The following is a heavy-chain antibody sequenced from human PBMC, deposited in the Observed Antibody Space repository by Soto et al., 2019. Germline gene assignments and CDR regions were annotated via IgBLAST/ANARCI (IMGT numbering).Heavy chain of an antibody. Sequence: ASVKVSCKASGYTFTSYGISWVRQAPGQGLEWMGWISAYNGNTNYAQKLQGRVTMTTDTSTSTAYMELRSLRSDDTAVYYRARDMRRITMIVVVRPPYGMDVWGQGTTVTVSS. CDR2: ISAYNGNT. CDR3: ARDMRRITMIVVVRPPYGMDV. J-gene: IGHJ6*02. CDR1: GYTFTSYG. D-gene: IGHD3-22*01. V-gene: IGHV1-18*01.